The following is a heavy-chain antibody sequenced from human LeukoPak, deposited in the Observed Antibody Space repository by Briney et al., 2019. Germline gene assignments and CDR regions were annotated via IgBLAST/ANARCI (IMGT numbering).Heavy chain of an antibody. J-gene: IGHJ5*02. CDR1: GGTFSSYA. D-gene: IGHD2-2*01. CDR2: IIPIFGTA. V-gene: IGHV1-69*06. CDR3: ARDSRRCSSTSCYWGWFDP. Sequence: SVTVSCTASGGTFSSYAISWVRQAPGQGLEWMGGIIPIFGTANYAQKFQGRVTITADKSTGTAYMELSSLRSEDTAVYYCARDSRRCSSTSCYWGWFDPWGQGTLVTVSS.